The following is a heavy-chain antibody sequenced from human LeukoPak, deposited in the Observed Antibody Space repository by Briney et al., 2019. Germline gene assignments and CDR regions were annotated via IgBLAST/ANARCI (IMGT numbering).Heavy chain of an antibody. J-gene: IGHJ4*02. Sequence: PSETLSLTCTVSGGSISSYYWSWIRQPPGKGLEWIGYIYYSGSTSYNPSLKSRVTISVDTSKNQFSLKLSSVTAADTAVYYCARGPANCSGGSCTLGYFDYWGQGTLVTVSS. CDR1: GGSISSYY. V-gene: IGHV4-59*12. CDR3: ARGPANCSGGSCTLGYFDY. D-gene: IGHD2-15*01. CDR2: IYYSGST.